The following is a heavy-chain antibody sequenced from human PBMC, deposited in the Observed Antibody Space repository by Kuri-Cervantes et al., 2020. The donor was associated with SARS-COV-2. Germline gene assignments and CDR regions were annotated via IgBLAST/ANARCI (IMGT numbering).Heavy chain of an antibody. CDR2: IFSNDEK. J-gene: IGHJ6*03. D-gene: IGHD4-17*01. CDR1: GFSLSNARMG. V-gene: IGHV2-26*01. Sequence: SGPTLVKPTQALTLTCTVSGFSLSNARMGVSWIRQPPGKALEWLAHIFSNDEKSYSTSLKSRLTISKDTSKSQVVLTMTNMDPVDTATYYCARTRNYGDYDPYYYYYYYMDVWGKGTTVTVSS. CDR3: ARTRNYGDYDPYYYYYYYMDV.